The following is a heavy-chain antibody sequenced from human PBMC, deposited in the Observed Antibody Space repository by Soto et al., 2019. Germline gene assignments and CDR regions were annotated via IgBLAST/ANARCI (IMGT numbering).Heavy chain of an antibody. CDR2: ISGSGGST. CDR1: GFTFSSYA. CDR3: AKLLAAYYYEFWSGWKDDAFDI. J-gene: IGHJ3*02. Sequence: SLRLSWAASGFTFSSYAMSWVRQAPGKGLEWVSAISGSGGSTYYADSVKGRFTISRDNSKNTLYLQMNSLRAEDTAVYYCAKLLAAYYYEFWSGWKDDAFDIWGQGTMV. D-gene: IGHD3-3*01. V-gene: IGHV3-23*01.